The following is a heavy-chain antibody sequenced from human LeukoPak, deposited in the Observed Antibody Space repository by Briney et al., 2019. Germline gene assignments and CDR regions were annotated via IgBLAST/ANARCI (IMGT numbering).Heavy chain of an antibody. D-gene: IGHD1-1*01. CDR1: GYTLTELS. CDR3: ATEKRNNWNDRWFDP. V-gene: IGHV1-24*01. CDR2: FDPEDGET. Sequence: ASVKVSRKVSGYTLTELSMHWVRQAPGKGLEWMGGFDPEDGETIYAQKFQGRVTMTEDTSTDTAYMELSSLRSEDTAVYYCATEKRNNWNDRWFDPWGQGTLVTVSS. J-gene: IGHJ5*02.